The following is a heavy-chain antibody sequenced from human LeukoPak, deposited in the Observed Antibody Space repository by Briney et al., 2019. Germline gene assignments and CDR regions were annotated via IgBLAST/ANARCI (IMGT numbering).Heavy chain of an antibody. V-gene: IGHV3-53*01. CDR3: ARMVAAAGTNWFDP. Sequence: GGSLRLYCAASGFTVSSNYMSWVRQAPGKGLEWVSVIYSGGSTYYADSVKGRFTISRDNSKNTLYLQMNSLRAEDTAVYYCARMVAAAGTNWFDPWGQGTLVTVSS. CDR1: GFTVSSNY. J-gene: IGHJ5*02. CDR2: IYSGGST. D-gene: IGHD6-13*01.